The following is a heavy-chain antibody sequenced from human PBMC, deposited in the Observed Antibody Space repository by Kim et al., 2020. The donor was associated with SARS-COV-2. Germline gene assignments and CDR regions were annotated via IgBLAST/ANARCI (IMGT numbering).Heavy chain of an antibody. D-gene: IGHD2-21*01. J-gene: IGHJ6*02. V-gene: IGHV3-21*01. CDR2: ISSSSSYI. CDR1: GFTFSSYS. CDR3: ARDPYGGDLFYYYYGMDV. Sequence: AGSLRLSCAASGFTFSSYSMNWVRQAPGKGLEWVSSISSSSSYIYYADSVKGRFTISRDNAKNSLYLQMNSLRAEDTAVYYCARDPYGGDLFYYYYGMDVWGQGTTVTVSS.